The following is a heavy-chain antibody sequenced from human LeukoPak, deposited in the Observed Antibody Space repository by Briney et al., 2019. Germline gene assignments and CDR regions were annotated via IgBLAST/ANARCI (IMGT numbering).Heavy chain of an antibody. CDR3: ARQSSGWQYYYYYYYMDV. J-gene: IGHJ6*03. V-gene: IGHV5-51*01. CDR2: IYPGDSDT. CDR1: GYSFTSYW. Sequence: GESLKISCKGSGYSFTSYWIGWVRQMPGKGLEWMGIIYPGDSDTRYSPSFQGQVTISADKSISTAYLQWSSLEASDTAMYYCARQSSGWQYYYYYYYMDVWGKGTTVTVSS. D-gene: IGHD6-19*01.